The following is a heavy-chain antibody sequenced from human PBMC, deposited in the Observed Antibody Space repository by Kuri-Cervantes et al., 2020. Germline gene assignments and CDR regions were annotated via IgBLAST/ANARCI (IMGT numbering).Heavy chain of an antibody. CDR2: ISAYNGNT. CDR1: GYTFTSYG. V-gene: IGHV1-18*01. Sequence: ASVKVSCKASGYTFTSYGISWVRQAPGQGLEWMGCISAYNGNTNYAQKLQGRVTMTTDTSTSTAYMQLRSLRSDDTAVYYCARSGNSGYDYLLDYWGQGTLVTVSS. D-gene: IGHD5-12*01. J-gene: IGHJ4*02. CDR3: ARSGNSGYDYLLDY.